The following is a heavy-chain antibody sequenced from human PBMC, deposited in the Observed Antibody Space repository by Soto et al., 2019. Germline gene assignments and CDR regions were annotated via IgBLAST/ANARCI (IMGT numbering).Heavy chain of an antibody. J-gene: IGHJ5*02. D-gene: IGHD3-22*01. CDR2: IYYSGST. V-gene: IGHV4-59*01. CDR1: GGSISSYY. Sequence: SETLSLTCTVSGGSISSYYWSWIRQPPGKGLEWIGYIYYSGSTNYNPSLKSRVTISVDTSKNQFSLKLSSVTAADTAVYYCARGRDYYDSSGISWFAPWGQGTPVTVSS. CDR3: ARGRDYYDSSGISWFAP.